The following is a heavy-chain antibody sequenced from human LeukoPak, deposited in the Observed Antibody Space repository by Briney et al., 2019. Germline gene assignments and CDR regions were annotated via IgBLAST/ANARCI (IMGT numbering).Heavy chain of an antibody. V-gene: IGHV3-9*01. J-gene: IGHJ6*02. Sequence: PGGSLRLFCAASGFTFDDYAMHWVRQAPGKGLEWVSGISWNSGSIGYADSVKGRFTISRDNAKNSLYLQMNSLRAEDTALYYCAKDTFGYSSSWYSRHGMDVWGQGTTVTVSS. D-gene: IGHD6-13*01. CDR1: GFTFDDYA. CDR3: AKDTFGYSSSWYSRHGMDV. CDR2: ISWNSGSI.